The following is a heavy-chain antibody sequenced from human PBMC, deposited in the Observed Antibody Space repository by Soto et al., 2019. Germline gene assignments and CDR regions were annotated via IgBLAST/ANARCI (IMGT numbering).Heavy chain of an antibody. D-gene: IGHD2-2*01. V-gene: IGHV4-38-2*02. CDR3: ARDQLLGYCSSTSCGDAFDI. J-gene: IGHJ3*02. CDR1: GYSISSGYY. CDR2: IYHSGST. Sequence: SETLSLTCTVSGYSISSGYYWGWIRPPPGKGLEWIGSIYHSGSTYYNPSLKSRVTISVDTSKNQFSLKLSSVTAADTAVYYCARDQLLGYCSSTSCGDAFDIWGQGTMVTVSS.